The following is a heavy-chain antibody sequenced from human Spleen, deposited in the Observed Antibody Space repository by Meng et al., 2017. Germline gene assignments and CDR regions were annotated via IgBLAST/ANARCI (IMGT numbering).Heavy chain of an antibody. Sequence: QVQLVQSGSELKKPGASVKVSCTASGSTFSKYTMNWVRQAPGQGLEWMAWLGAHDGDTSHAPRFQGRVTVTADRPTATAYMELSSLRSEDTAVYFCARGGTGAFDYWGQGTLVTVSS. J-gene: IGHJ4*02. V-gene: IGHV1-18*01. CDR2: LGAHDGDT. CDR1: GSTFSKYT. CDR3: ARGGTGAFDY. D-gene: IGHD1-14*01.